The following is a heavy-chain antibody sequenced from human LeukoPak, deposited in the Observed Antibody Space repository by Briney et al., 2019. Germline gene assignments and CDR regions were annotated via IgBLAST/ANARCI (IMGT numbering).Heavy chain of an antibody. CDR2: ISGYNGNT. CDR1: GYTFTSYG. D-gene: IGHD6-19*01. Sequence: GASVKVSCKASGYTFTSYGISWVRQAPGQGLEWMGWISGYNGNTYYAQKLQGRVTMTTDTSTSTAYMELRSLRSDDTAVFYCARDLLYSSYYSSGYDDSFDSWGQATMV. CDR3: ARDLLYSSYYSSGYDDSFDS. V-gene: IGHV1-18*01. J-gene: IGHJ3*02.